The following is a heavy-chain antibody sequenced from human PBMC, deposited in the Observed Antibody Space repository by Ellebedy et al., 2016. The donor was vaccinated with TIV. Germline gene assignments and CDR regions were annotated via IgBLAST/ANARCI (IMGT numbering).Heavy chain of an antibody. CDR1: GYSFTSYW. D-gene: IGHD4-17*01. Sequence: GESLKISCKGSGYSFTSYWIGWVRPMPREGLEWMGIVYPGDSDTRYSPSFQGQVTISAHKSISTAYLQWSSLKASDTAMYYCASYGSRDYYYYGMDVWGQGTTVTVSS. CDR2: VYPGDSDT. J-gene: IGHJ6*02. V-gene: IGHV5-51*01. CDR3: ASYGSRDYYYYGMDV.